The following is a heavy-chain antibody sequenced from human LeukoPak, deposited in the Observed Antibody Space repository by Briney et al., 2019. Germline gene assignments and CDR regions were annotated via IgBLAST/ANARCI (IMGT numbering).Heavy chain of an antibody. CDR3: ARSGHIRLWDLPTPFDF. CDR1: GGSISSYY. Sequence: PSETLSLTCTVSGGSISSYYWSWIRQPPGKGLEWIGYIYYSGSTNYKPSLKSRVTISVDTSKNQFSLKLSSVTAADTAVYYCARSGHIRLWDLPTPFDFWGQGTLVTVSS. J-gene: IGHJ4*02. D-gene: IGHD1-26*01. V-gene: IGHV4-59*01. CDR2: IYYSGST.